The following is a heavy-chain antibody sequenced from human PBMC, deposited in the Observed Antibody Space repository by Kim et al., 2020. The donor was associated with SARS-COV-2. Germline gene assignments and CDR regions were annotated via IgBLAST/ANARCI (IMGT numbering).Heavy chain of an antibody. CDR1: GFSFSRYW. J-gene: IGHJ6*01. CDR3: AKKQSTSWSGGAYPYGMDV. Sequence: GGSLRLSCAASGFSFSRYWMSWVRQAPGKGLEWVANIDQNGSKKFYLDSVKGRFTISRNNAKNSVYLQISSLRAEDRAVYYCAKKQSTSWSGGAYPYGMDVWGQATTVTVSS. CDR2: IDQNGSKK. V-gene: IGHV3-7*01. D-gene: IGHD3-10*01.